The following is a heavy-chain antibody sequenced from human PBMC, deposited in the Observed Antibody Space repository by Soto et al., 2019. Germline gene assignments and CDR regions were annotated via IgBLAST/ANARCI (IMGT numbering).Heavy chain of an antibody. D-gene: IGHD1-26*01. V-gene: IGHV3-9*01. CDR1: GFNFDDHA. CDR3: VRSSGSQPRAGWFDP. J-gene: IGHJ5*02. Sequence: EVQLVESGGGLAQPGWSRRLSCAASGFNFDDHAMHWVRQTPGKGLEWVSGISWNSVTINYADSIKGRFTIPRDNAKRTLYLQMNNLGPADTAMYFCVRSSGSQPRAGWFDPWGQGTLVTVS. CDR2: ISWNSVTI.